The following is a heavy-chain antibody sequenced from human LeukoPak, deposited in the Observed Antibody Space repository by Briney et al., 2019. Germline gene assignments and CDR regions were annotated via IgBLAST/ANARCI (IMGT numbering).Heavy chain of an antibody. CDR2: IKKDGGEI. CDR3: ARDRRAASAPDY. Sequence: SVGSLRLSCVASGFNFSSHWMSWVRQAPGKGLEWVGNIKKDGGEIFYARSVKGRFIISRDNAKNAVYLQMSSLRGEDTALYYCARDRRAASAPDYWGQGTLVTVS. D-gene: IGHD6-13*01. J-gene: IGHJ4*02. CDR1: GFNFSSHW. V-gene: IGHV3-7*01.